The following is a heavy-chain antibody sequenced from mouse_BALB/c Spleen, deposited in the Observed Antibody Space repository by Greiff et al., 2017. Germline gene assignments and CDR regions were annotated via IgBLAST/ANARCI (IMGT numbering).Heavy chain of an antibody. Sequence: EVKLVESGGGLVQPGGSRKLSCAASGFTFSSFGMHWVRQAPEKGLEWVAYISSGSSTIYYADTVKGRFTISRDNPKNTLFLQMTSLRSEDTAMYYCARSKVATDYWGQGTTLTVSS. CDR1: GFTFSSFG. J-gene: IGHJ2*01. CDR3: ARSKVATDY. V-gene: IGHV5-17*02. D-gene: IGHD1-1*01. CDR2: ISSGSSTI.